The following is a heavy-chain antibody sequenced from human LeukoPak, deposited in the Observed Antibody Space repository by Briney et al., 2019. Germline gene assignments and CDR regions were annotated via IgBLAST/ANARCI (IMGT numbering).Heavy chain of an antibody. CDR1: GFTFSDYY. Sequence: GGSLRLCCAASGFTFSDYYMSWIRQAPGKGLEWVSYISKGSSSTNYADSVKGRFSISRDNAKNSLYLQLNSLTVEDTAVYYCARVRSSGSPLDYWGQGTLATVSS. CDR2: ISKGSSST. J-gene: IGHJ4*02. CDR3: ARVRSSGSPLDY. D-gene: IGHD3-10*01. V-gene: IGHV3-11*05.